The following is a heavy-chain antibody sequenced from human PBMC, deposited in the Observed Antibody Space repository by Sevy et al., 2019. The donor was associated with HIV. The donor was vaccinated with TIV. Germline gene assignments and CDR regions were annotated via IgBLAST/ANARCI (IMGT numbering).Heavy chain of an antibody. D-gene: IGHD4-17*01. V-gene: IGHV3-73*01. CDR1: GFTFSGSA. Sequence: GGSLRLSCAVPGFTFSGSAIHWVRQASGKGLEWVGRFRVKANGYATAYAASVKGRLTISRDDSKNTAYLQMNSLKTEDTAVHYISISRYGDKPYYFDYWGQGTLVTVSS. CDR2: FRVKANGYAT. CDR3: SISRYGDKPYYFDY. J-gene: IGHJ4*02.